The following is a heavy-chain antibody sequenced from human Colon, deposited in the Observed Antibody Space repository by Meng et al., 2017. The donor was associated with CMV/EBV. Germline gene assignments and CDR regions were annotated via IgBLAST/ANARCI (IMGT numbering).Heavy chain of an antibody. Sequence: GGPLRLSCAASGFTFSSYWMHWVRQAPGKGLVWVSRIKSDGSSTSYADSVKGRFTISRDNAKNTLYLQMNSLRAEDTAVYYCARDPEQVVGGDYYFDYWGQGTLVTVS. CDR3: ARDPEQVVGGDYYFDY. CDR1: GFTFSSYW. J-gene: IGHJ4*02. V-gene: IGHV3-74*01. D-gene: IGHD6-6*01. CDR2: IKSDGSST.